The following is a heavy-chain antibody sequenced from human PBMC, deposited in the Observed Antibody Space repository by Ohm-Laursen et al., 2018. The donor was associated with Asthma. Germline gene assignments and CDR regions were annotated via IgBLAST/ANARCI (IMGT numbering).Heavy chain of an antibody. V-gene: IGHV3-30*03. CDR1: GFTFSDYG. D-gene: IGHD2-2*01. CDR3: ARRSKICYDTSHCFFDY. CDR2: ISSDGSNK. Sequence: SLRLSCAASGFTFSDYGMHWVRQAPGKGLEWVAIISSDGSNKFHAESVKGRITPSKDNSKNTLYLEMNSLRAEDTAVYYCARRSKICYDTSHCFFDYWGQGTLVTVSS. J-gene: IGHJ4*02.